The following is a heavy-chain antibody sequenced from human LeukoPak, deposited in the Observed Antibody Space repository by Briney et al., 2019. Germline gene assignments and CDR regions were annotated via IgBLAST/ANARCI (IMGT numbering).Heavy chain of an antibody. V-gene: IGHV3-7*03. J-gene: IGHJ4*02. CDR1: GFTFSSYW. D-gene: IGHD4-17*01. CDR2: IKQDGSEK. CDR3: AREGHGDYVDY. Sequence: PGGSLRLSCAASGFTFSSYWMSWVRQAPGKGLEWVANIKQDGSEKYYVDSVKGRFTISRDNAKNSLYLQMNSLRAEDTAVDYCAREGHGDYVDYWGQGTLVTVSS.